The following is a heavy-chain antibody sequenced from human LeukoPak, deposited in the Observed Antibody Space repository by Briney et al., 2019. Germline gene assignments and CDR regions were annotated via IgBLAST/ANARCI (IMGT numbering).Heavy chain of an antibody. CDR3: AKYRGFGDSYDS. CDR1: GFTFSDYA. V-gene: IGHV3-23*01. J-gene: IGHJ4*02. D-gene: IGHD3-10*01. CDR2: IGDSGGNT. Sequence: GGSLRLSCAASGFTFSDYAMSWVRQAPGKGLEWVSSIGDSGGNTYYADSVKGRFTISRDNSKNTLYLQMNSLRAEDTAVYYCAKYRGFGDSYDSWGQGTLVTVSS.